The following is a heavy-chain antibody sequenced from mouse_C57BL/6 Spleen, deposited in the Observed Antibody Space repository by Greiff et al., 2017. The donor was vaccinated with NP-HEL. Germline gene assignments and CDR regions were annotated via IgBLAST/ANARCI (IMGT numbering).Heavy chain of an antibody. CDR1: GLTFSSYA. V-gene: IGHV5-4*03. J-gene: IGHJ4*01. D-gene: IGHD1-1*01. Sequence: EVKLMESGGGLVKPGGSLKLSCAASGLTFSSYAMSWVRQTPEKRLEWVATISDGGSYTYYPDNVKGRFTISRDNAKNNLYLQMSHLKYEDTAMYYCASNPYYYGSSYGAMDYWGQGTSVTVSS. CDR2: ISDGGSYT. CDR3: ASNPYYYGSSYGAMDY.